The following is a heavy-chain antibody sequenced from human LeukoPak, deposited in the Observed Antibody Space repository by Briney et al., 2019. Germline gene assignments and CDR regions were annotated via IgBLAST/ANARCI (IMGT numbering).Heavy chain of an antibody. D-gene: IGHD1-7*01. CDR2: IYPVGNT. CDR1: GFAVSNNY. Sequence: GGSLRLSCVASGFAVSNNYMAWVRQAPGKGLEWVSIIYPVGNTYYADSVKGRFTISRDNSWNTVDLQMNSLRAEDTAVYYCARGGLELRPAYFDYWGQGTLVTVSS. J-gene: IGHJ4*02. CDR3: ARGGLELRPAYFDY. V-gene: IGHV3-53*01.